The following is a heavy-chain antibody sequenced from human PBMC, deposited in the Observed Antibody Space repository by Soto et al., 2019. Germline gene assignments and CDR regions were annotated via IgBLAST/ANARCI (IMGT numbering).Heavy chain of an antibody. CDR2: INPSGGGT. CDR3: ARSSTTYYYQSSPYWPDKELDI. CDR1: GYTFLDFY. J-gene: IGHJ4*02. V-gene: IGHV1-46*01. D-gene: IGHD3-22*01. Sequence: QVQLVQSGAEVKEPGASVILSCKASGYTFLDFYIHWVRQAPGQGLEWMGFINPSGGGTTYAQQFQGRVTMTRDTFTRTVYMELSSLTSEDTAVYYCARSSTTYYYQSSPYWPDKELDIWGQGTLITVSS.